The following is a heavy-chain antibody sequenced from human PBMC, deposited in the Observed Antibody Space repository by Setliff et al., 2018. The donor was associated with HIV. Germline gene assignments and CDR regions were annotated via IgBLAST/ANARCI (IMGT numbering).Heavy chain of an antibody. CDR2: IKNRPAGGTT. CDR1: GFSFTDVW. V-gene: IGHV3-15*01. Sequence: LRLSCAASGFSFTDVWMNWVRQAPGRGLEWVGRIKNRPAGGTTEYAAPVKGRFTISRDDSKNMAYLQMNSLKIEDTALYFCSINSPLSSWGQGTLVTVSS. D-gene: IGHD6-6*01. CDR3: SINSPLSS. J-gene: IGHJ4*02.